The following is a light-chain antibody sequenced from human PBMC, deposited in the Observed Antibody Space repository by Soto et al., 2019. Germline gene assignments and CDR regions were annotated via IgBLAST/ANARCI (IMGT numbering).Light chain of an antibody. CDR2: DAS. Sequence: DIQLAQSPSSLSASVGDRVNITCQASQDINKYLHWYQQKAGKVPKLLISDASNLETGVPPSFSGSGSGTDFSFTISSLQPEDIATYYCQQNSNLPLTFGGGTKVEIK. V-gene: IGKV1-33*01. J-gene: IGKJ4*01. CDR3: QQNSNLPLT. CDR1: QDINKY.